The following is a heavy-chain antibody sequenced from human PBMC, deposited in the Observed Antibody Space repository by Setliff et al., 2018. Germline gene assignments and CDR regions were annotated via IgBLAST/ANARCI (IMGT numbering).Heavy chain of an antibody. CDR2: IKQDGSEK. D-gene: IGHD3-3*01. CDR1: GFIFSNYW. Sequence: GGSLRLSCAASGFIFSNYWMSWVRQAPGKGLEWVANIKQDGSEKYYVDSVKGRFTISRDNAKNSLYLQMNSLRAEDTAVYYCARDYTYYDFWSGPSSDAFDIWGQGTMVTVSS. V-gene: IGHV3-7*01. CDR3: ARDYTYYDFWSGPSSDAFDI. J-gene: IGHJ3*02.